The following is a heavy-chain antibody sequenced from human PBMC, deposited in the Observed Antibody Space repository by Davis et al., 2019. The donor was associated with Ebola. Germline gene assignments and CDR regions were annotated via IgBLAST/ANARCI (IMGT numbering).Heavy chain of an antibody. CDR3: ASLGYCSGGSCYRGSTTGMDV. J-gene: IGHJ6*02. D-gene: IGHD2-15*01. V-gene: IGHV1-69*06. Sequence: AASVNVSCKASGGTFSSYAISWVRQAPGQGLEWMGGIIPIFGTANYAQKFQGRVTITADKSTSTAYMELSSLRSEDTAVYYCASLGYCSGGSCYRGSTTGMDVWGQGTTVTVSS. CDR1: GGTFSSYA. CDR2: IIPIFGTA.